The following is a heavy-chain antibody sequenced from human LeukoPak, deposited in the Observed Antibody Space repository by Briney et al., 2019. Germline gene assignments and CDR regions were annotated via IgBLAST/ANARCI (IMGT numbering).Heavy chain of an antibody. CDR3: ARRRIGRENNWFDP. D-gene: IGHD2-15*01. V-gene: IGHV1-18*01. CDR2: ISAYNGNT. CDR1: GYTFTSYG. J-gene: IGHJ5*02. Sequence: ASVKVSCKASGYTFTSYGISWVRQAPGQGLEWMGWISAYNGNTNYAQKLQGRVTMTTDTSTSTAYMELRSLRSDDTAVYYCARRRIGRENNWFDPWGQGTLVTVSS.